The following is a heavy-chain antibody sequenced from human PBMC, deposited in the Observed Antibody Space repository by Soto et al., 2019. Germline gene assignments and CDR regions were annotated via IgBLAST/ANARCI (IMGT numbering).Heavy chain of an antibody. J-gene: IGHJ6*02. CDR2: IDPSDSST. D-gene: IGHD2-2*01. CDR3: ATARHCSGSNCDVPGYCYAMDV. Sequence: PGESLKISCKGSGYSFNSYWIDWVRQMPGKVLEWMGIIDPSDSSTNYSPSFQGHVSISVDKSISTAYLQWSSLVASDTAMYFCATARHCSGSNCDVPGYCYAMDVWGQGXTVTVYS. CDR1: GYSFNSYW. V-gene: IGHV5-10-1*01.